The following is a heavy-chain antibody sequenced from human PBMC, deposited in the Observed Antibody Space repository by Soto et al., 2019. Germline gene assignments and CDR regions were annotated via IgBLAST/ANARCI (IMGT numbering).Heavy chain of an antibody. CDR2: ISYDGSNK. CDR3: ARGPHYPTYYDILTGYYYFDY. V-gene: IGHV3-30-3*01. Sequence: PGGSLRLSCAASGFTFGSYAMHWVRQAPGKGLEWVAVISYDGSNKYYADSVKGRFTISRDNSKNSLYLQMNSLRAEDTAVYYCARGPHYPTYYDILTGYYYFDYWGQGTLVTVSS. D-gene: IGHD3-9*01. CDR1: GFTFGSYA. J-gene: IGHJ4*02.